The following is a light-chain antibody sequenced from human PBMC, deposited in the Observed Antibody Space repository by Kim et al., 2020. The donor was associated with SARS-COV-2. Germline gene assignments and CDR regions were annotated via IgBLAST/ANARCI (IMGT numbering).Light chain of an antibody. Sequence: PVERAPRSCKASQRVSSSYLSWYQQKPGQAPRLLIYGASTRAAGIPDRFSGSESGTDFTLTISRLEPEDFAVYYCQQYGSSPLLTFGGGTKVDIK. CDR1: QRVSSSY. J-gene: IGKJ4*01. CDR3: QQYGSSPLLT. CDR2: GAS. V-gene: IGKV3-20*01.